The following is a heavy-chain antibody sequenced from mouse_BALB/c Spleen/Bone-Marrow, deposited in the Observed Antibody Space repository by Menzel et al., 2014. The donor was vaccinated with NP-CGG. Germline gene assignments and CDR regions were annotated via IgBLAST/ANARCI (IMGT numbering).Heavy chain of an antibody. Sequence: DLVKPGASVKLSCKASGYTFTHFWINWIKQRPGQGLEWIGRIAPGTGTTYYNEMFKGKATLTVDTSSSTAYIQLSSLSSEDSAGYVCARYDYAMDYWGQGISVTVSS. CDR2: IAPGTGTT. J-gene: IGHJ4*01. V-gene: IGHV1S41*01. D-gene: IGHD2-3*01. CDR1: GYTFTHFW. CDR3: ARYDYAMDY.